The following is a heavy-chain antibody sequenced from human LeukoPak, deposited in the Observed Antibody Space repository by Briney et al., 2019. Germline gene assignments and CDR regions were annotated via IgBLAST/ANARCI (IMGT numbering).Heavy chain of an antibody. D-gene: IGHD3-22*01. CDR3: ARVSPPTYDSSGPVHD. Sequence: SVKVSCKASGGTFSSYAISWVRQAPGQGLEWMGRIIPILGIANYAQKFQGRVTITADKSTSTAYMELSSLRSEDTAVYYCARVSPPTYDSSGPVHDWGQGTLVTVSS. V-gene: IGHV1-69*04. J-gene: IGHJ4*02. CDR2: IIPILGIA. CDR1: GGTFSSYA.